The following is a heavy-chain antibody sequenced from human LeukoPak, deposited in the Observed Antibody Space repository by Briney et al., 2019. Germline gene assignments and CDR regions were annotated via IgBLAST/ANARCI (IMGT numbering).Heavy chain of an antibody. CDR3: ARGQEGYSYGYDFDY. D-gene: IGHD5-18*01. CDR2: INHSGST. J-gene: IGHJ4*02. V-gene: IGHV4-34*01. CDR1: GGSFRGYY. Sequence: SETLSLTCAVYGGSFRGYYWRWIRQPPGKGLEWIGEINHSGSTNYNPSLKSRVTISVDTSKNQFSLKLSSVSAADTAVYYCARGQEGYSYGYDFDYWGQGTLVTVSS.